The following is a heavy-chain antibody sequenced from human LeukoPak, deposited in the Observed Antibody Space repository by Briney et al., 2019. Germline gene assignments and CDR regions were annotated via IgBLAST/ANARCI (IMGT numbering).Heavy chain of an antibody. CDR1: GFTFSNYW. J-gene: IGHJ3*02. CDR2: IKPSGSEK. D-gene: IGHD2-21*02. CDR3: ARDLETYVVLTAYDTFDI. Sequence: GGSLRLSCEGSGFTFSNYWMTWVRQAPEKGLEWAANIKPSGSEKHYADSVEGRFTISRDNAKNSLYLQMNSLRGEDTAVYYCARDLETYVVLTAYDTFDIWGQGTMVTVSS. V-gene: IGHV3-7*01.